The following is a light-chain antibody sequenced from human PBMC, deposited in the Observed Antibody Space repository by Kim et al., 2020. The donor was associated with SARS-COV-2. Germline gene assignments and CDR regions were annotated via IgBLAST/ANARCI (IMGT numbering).Light chain of an antibody. V-gene: IGLV2-14*03. CDR3: SSYTATTTWV. CDR1: SSDVGAYHY. J-gene: IGLJ3*02. CDR2: DVT. Sequence: QSALTQPASVSGSPGQSITISCAGTSSDVGAYHYVSWYQQHPGKAPKLLIYDVTNRPSGVSDRFSGSKSGNTASLTISGLQADDEADYYCSSYTATTTWVFGGGTKLTVL.